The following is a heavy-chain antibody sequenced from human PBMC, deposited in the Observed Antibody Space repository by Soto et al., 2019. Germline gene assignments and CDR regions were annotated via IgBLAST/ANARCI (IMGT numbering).Heavy chain of an antibody. Sequence: GSLRLSCAASGFTFSSYAMSWVRQAPGKGLEWVSAISGSGGSTYYADSVKGRFTISRDNSKNTLNLQMNSLRAEETAVYYCAKDGLTGTKNPPFDYWGQGTLVTVSS. J-gene: IGHJ4*02. CDR1: GFTFSSYA. CDR3: AKDGLTGTKNPPFDY. CDR2: ISGSGGST. D-gene: IGHD1-7*01. V-gene: IGHV3-23*01.